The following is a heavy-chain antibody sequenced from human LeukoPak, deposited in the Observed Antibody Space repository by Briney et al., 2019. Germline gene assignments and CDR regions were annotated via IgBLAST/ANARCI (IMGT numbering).Heavy chain of an antibody. CDR2: IYTSGRT. D-gene: IGHD6-6*01. Sequence: SQTLSLTCTVSGGSISSGRYYWSWIRQPAGKGLEWIGRIYTSGRTNYNPSLKSRFTISVDTSKNQFSLKLSSVTAADTAVYYCASSSPLEYYYYGMDVWGQGTTVTVSS. J-gene: IGHJ6*02. V-gene: IGHV4-61*02. CDR1: GGSISSGRYY. CDR3: ASSSPLEYYYYGMDV.